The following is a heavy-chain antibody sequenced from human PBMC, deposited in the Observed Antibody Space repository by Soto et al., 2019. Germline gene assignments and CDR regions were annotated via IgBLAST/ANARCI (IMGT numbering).Heavy chain of an antibody. CDR1: GGSIRSYY. D-gene: IGHD2-8*02. J-gene: IGHJ4*02. Sequence: SETLSLTCTVSGGSIRSYYWSWIRQPPGKGLEWIGYIYYSGSTNYNPSLKSRVTISVDTSKNQFSLKLSSVTAADTAVYYCARDKITGLFDYWGQGTLVTVSS. CDR2: IYYSGST. CDR3: ARDKITGLFDY. V-gene: IGHV4-59*12.